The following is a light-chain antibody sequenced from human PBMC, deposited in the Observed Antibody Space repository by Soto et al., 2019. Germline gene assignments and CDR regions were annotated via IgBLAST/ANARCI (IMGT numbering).Light chain of an antibody. CDR1: QSVSNS. Sequence: EIVMTQSPATLSVSPGERATLSCRASQSVSNSLAWYQQKPGQAPRLLIYDASTRATGVPARFSGSGYGTAFTLTITSLQSEDSAIYSCQQYKNWPPLYTFGQGTKLEIK. V-gene: IGKV3D-15*01. CDR2: DAS. J-gene: IGKJ2*01. CDR3: QQYKNWPPLYT.